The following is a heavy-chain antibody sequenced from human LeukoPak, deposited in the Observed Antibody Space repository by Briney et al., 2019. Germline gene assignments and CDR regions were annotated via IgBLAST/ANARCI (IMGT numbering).Heavy chain of an antibody. V-gene: IGHV3-21*01. CDR3: ARDLAGTSLSVFDL. D-gene: IGHD1-1*01. CDR2: ISTGSTYI. Sequence: GGSLRLSCAASGFTFRSYSINWGRQGPGKGVEWGSSISTGSTYIYYADSVKGRFTVTRDNAKNSLYLQMNSLRAEDTAVYYCARDLAGTSLSVFDLWGQGTMVTVSS. J-gene: IGHJ3*01. CDR1: GFTFRSYS.